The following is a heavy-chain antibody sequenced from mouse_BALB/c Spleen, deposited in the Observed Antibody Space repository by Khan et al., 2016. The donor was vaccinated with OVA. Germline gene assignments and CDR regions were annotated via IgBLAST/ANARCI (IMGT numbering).Heavy chain of an antibody. CDR3: TRELRLHYYAMDF. J-gene: IGHJ4*01. CDR1: GYTFTNHW. D-gene: IGHD2-4*01. V-gene: IGHV1-69*02. CDR2: IYPSDDYT. Sequence: QLQQPGAELVRPGSSAKLSCKASGYTFTNHWINWVKQRPGQGLEWIGNIYPSDDYTNYNENFKDKATLTVDKSSSTAYMQLISPTSEDSAVYYCTRELRLHYYAMDFWGQGTSVTVSS.